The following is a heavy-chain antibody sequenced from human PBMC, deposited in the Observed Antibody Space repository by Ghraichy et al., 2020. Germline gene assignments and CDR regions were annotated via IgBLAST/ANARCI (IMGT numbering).Heavy chain of an antibody. Sequence: GGSLRLSCAASGFTFSDHYMDWVRQAPGKGLEWVARIRNKPKSYTTDHAASVKGRFTISRDDSKNSLFLQMNSLITADTAVYYCVRASHDGSDFDLWGQGTMVTVSS. CDR3: VRASHDGSDFDL. V-gene: IGHV3-72*01. CDR2: IRNKPKSYTT. D-gene: IGHD5-24*01. J-gene: IGHJ3*01. CDR1: GFTFSDHY.